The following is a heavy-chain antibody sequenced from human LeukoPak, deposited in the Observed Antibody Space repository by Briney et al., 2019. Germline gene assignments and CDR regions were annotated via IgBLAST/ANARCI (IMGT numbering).Heavy chain of an antibody. J-gene: IGHJ4*02. Sequence: GGSLRLSCAAFGFTFSNYAISWVRQAPGKGLEWVSAISGSGGSTYYIDSVKGRFTISRDNSKNTLYLQMNSLRAEDTAVYYCAKDRSSSGSYFDYWGQGTLVTVSS. CDR3: AKDRSSSGSYFDY. V-gene: IGHV3-23*01. D-gene: IGHD3-10*01. CDR1: GFTFSNYA. CDR2: ISGSGGST.